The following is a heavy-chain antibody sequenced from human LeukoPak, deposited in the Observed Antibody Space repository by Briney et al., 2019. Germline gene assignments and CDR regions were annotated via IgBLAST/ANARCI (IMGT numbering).Heavy chain of an antibody. CDR3: ARDSLRGYSYGFDY. Sequence: SETLSLTCAVYGGSFSGYYWSWIRRPPGKGLEWIGEINHSGSTIYNPSLKSRVTISVDTSKKQFSLKLSSVTAADTAVYYCARDSLRGYSYGFDYWGQGTLVTVSS. CDR2: INHSGST. CDR1: GGSFSGYY. V-gene: IGHV4-34*01. J-gene: IGHJ4*02. D-gene: IGHD5-18*01.